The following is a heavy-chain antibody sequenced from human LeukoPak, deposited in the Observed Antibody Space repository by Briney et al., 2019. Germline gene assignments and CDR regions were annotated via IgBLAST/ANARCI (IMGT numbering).Heavy chain of an antibody. D-gene: IGHD5-18*01. J-gene: IGHJ4*02. V-gene: IGHV6-1*01. CDR1: GDSVSSNSAT. CDR3: ARDKGGGVDTALAY. CDR2: TYYRSKWYN. Sequence: SQTLSLTCAISGDSVSSNSATWNWIRQSPSRGLEWLGRTYYRSKWYNNYAVSVKSRITIIPDTSNSQFSLQLNSVTPEDTAVYYYARDKGGGVDTALAYWGQGTLVTVSS.